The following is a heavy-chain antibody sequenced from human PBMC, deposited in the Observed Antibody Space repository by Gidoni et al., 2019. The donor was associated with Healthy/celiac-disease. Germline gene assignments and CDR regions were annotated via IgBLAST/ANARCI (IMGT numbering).Heavy chain of an antibody. CDR2: IWYDGSNK. V-gene: IGHV3-33*01. CDR3: ARDFGHIVVVVAATPSYYGMDV. Sequence: QVQLVESGGGVVQPGRSLRLSCAASGFTFSSYGMPWVRQAPGKGLGWVAVIWYDGSNKYYADAVKGRFTISRDNSKNTLYLQMNSLRAEDTAVYYCARDFGHIVVVVAATPSYYGMDVWGQGTTVTVSS. J-gene: IGHJ6*02. D-gene: IGHD2-15*01. CDR1: GFTFSSYG.